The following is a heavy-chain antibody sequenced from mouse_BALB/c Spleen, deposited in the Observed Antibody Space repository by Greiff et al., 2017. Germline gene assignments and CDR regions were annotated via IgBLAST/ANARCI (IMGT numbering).Heavy chain of an antibody. CDR1: GFTFSDYY. CDR3: ARDYSNDYAMDY. J-gene: IGHJ4*01. Sequence: EVQLVESGGGLVKPGGSLKLSCAASGFTFSDYYMYWVRQTPEKRLEWVATISDGGSYTYYPDSVKGRFTISRDNAKNNLYLQMSSLKSEDTAMYYCARDYSNDYAMDYWGQGTSVTVSS. CDR2: ISDGGSYT. V-gene: IGHV5-4*02.